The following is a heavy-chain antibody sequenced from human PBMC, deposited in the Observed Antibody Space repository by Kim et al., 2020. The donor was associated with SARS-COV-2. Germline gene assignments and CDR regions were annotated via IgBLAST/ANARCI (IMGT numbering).Heavy chain of an antibody. CDR3: ATLLFDSFDI. J-gene: IGHJ3*02. CDR2: NT. V-gene: IGHV1-18*01. Sequence: NTIYAQKVQGRVTMTTDTATSVAYMELRSLRSDDTAVYYCATLLFDSFDIWGQGTMVTVSS.